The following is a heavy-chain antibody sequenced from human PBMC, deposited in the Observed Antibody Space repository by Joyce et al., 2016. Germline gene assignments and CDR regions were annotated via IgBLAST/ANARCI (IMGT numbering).Heavy chain of an antibody. Sequence: QVQLVESGGGVVQPGRSLRLTCVVSGFTFSNYAMHWVRQAPGKGLEWVAVISEDGSDKHHANSVKGRFSISRDNSRDTLYLQMNSLRTDDTAVYFCAKDLDWNYFDYWGQGTLVTVSS. CDR2: ISEDGSDK. D-gene: IGHD3-9*01. CDR3: AKDLDWNYFDY. CDR1: GFTFSNYA. J-gene: IGHJ4*02. V-gene: IGHV3-30*18.